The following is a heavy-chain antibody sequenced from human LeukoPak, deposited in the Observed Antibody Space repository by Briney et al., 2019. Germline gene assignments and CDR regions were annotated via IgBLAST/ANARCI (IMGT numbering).Heavy chain of an antibody. CDR2: IIPILGIA. D-gene: IGHD6-13*01. CDR1: GGTFSSYA. J-gene: IGHJ4*02. Sequence: SVKVSCKASGGTFSSYAISWVRQAPGQGLEWMGRIIPILGIANYAQKFQGRVTITADKSTSTAYMELSSLRSEDTAVYYCARDYGSSWRNFVDYWGQGTLVTVSS. V-gene: IGHV1-69*04. CDR3: ARDYGSSWRNFVDY.